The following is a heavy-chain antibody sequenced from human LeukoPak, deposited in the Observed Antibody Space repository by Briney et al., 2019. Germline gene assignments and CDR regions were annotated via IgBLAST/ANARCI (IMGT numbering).Heavy chain of an antibody. V-gene: IGHV1-69*05. CDR2: IIPIFGTA. D-gene: IGHD3-3*01. CDR1: GGTFSSYA. J-gene: IGHJ6*03. Sequence: GSSVKVSCKASGGTFSSYAISWVRQAPGQGLEWMGRIIPIFGTANYAQKFQGRVTITTDESTSTAYMELSSLRSEDTAVYYRASSYYDFWSGPRLYYYYYYMDVWGKGTTVTVSS. CDR3: ASSYYDFWSGPRLYYYYYYMDV.